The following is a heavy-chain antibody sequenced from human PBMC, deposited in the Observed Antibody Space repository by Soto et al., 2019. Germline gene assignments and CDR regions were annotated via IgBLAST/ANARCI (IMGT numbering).Heavy chain of an antibody. V-gene: IGHV1-69*13. CDR2: IIPIFGTA. CDR1: GGTFSSYA. D-gene: IGHD2-2*01. J-gene: IGHJ4*02. Sequence: ASVEVSCKASGGTFSSYAISWVRQAPGQGLEWMGGIIPIFGTANYAQKFQGRVTITADESTSTAYMELSSLRSEDTAVYYCARGPAHCSSTSCYPDSFDYWGQGTLVTVS. CDR3: ARGPAHCSSTSCYPDSFDY.